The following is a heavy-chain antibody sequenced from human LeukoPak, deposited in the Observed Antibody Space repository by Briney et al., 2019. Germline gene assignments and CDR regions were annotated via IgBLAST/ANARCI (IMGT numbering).Heavy chain of an antibody. Sequence: SETLSLTCGVSGGSITNTNYWTWVRRPPGKGLEWLGEVNLQGSTNYNPSLMGRVAIAVDTSENHISLQLTSVTAADTAVYYCAREGGPYRPLDYSGQGTLVTVSS. J-gene: IGHJ4*02. CDR2: VNLQGST. CDR3: AREGGPYRPLDY. CDR1: GGSITNTNY. V-gene: IGHV4-4*02.